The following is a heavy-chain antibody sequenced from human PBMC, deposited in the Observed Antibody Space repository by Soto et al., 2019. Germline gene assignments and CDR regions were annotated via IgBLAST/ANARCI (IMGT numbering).Heavy chain of an antibody. CDR3: VKGDLDTAVVNSPDAFDF. CDR1: GFMFNNYG. CDR2: ISYDGDNK. Sequence: PGRSRRLSCEASGFMFNNYGMHGGRQAPGKGLDWVAVISYDGDNKYYAQSVKGRFTISRDNSKNTLLLHMDSLRHEDTAVYHCVKGDLDTAVVNSPDAFDFWGQGPMVTVSS. D-gene: IGHD5-18*01. V-gene: IGHV3-30*18. J-gene: IGHJ3*01.